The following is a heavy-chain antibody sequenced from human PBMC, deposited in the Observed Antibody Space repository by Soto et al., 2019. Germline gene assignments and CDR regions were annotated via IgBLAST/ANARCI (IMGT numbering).Heavy chain of an antibody. J-gene: IGHJ6*02. V-gene: IGHV1-18*01. CDR2: ISAYNGNT. CDR3: ARTVRGVIIGYYYYYYGMDV. D-gene: IGHD3-10*02. Sequence: ASVKVSCKASGYTFTSYGISWVRQAPGQGLEWMGWISAYNGNTNYAQKLQGRVTMTTDKSTSTAYMELSSLRSEDTAVYYCARTVRGVIIGYYYYYYGMDVWGQGTTVTVSS. CDR1: GYTFTSYG.